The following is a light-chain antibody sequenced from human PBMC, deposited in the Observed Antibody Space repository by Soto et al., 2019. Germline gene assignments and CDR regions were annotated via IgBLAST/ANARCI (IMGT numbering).Light chain of an antibody. J-gene: IGKJ2*01. CDR1: HSVSSRY. CDR3: QQYGCSPPYT. Sequence: EIVLTQSPGTLSLSPGERATLSCRASHSVSSRYLAWYQQKPGQAPRLLIYGASSRATGIPDRFSGGGSGTASSPTISRLEPEDFAVYYCQQYGCSPPYTFGQGTKLEIK. CDR2: GAS. V-gene: IGKV3-20*01.